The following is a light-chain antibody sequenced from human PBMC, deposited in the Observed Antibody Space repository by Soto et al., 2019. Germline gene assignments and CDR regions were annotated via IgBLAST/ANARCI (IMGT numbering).Light chain of an antibody. CDR1: QSVSSSY. CDR2: GAS. V-gene: IGKV3-20*01. J-gene: IGKJ3*01. CDR3: QQYGSSPLFT. Sequence: EIVLTQSPGTLSLSPGERATLSCRASQSVSSSYLAWYQQKPGQAPRLLIYGASSRATAIPDRCSGSGSGTDFTLTISRLEPEDFAVYYCQQYGSSPLFTFGPGTKVDIK.